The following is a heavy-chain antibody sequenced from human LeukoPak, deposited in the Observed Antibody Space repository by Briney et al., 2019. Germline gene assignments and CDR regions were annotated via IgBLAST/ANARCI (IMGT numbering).Heavy chain of an antibody. CDR1: GVSISEYY. J-gene: IGHJ4*02. CDR3: AKKDGDF. V-gene: IGHV4-4*07. Sequence: PSETLSLTCSVSGVSISEYYWTWFRQPAGKGLEWIGRIYTTGSTNYNPSLKSRVTMSVDTSKNQLSLKLTSLTAADTAVYYCAKKDGDFWGQGTLVSVSS. CDR2: IYTTGST.